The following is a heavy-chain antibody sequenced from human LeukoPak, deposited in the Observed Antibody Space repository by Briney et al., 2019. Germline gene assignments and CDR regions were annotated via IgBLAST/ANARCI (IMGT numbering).Heavy chain of an antibody. CDR2: IYSGGST. Sequence: PGGTLRLSCAASGFTVSSNHMSWVRQAPGKGLEWVSVIYSGGSTYYADSVKGRFTISRDNSKNTLNLQMNSLRAEDTAVYYCAREGYCSVGSCYSEYWGQGSLGSVSS. CDR3: AREGYCSVGSCYSEY. J-gene: IGHJ4*02. V-gene: IGHV3-53*05. D-gene: IGHD2-15*01. CDR1: GFTVSSNH.